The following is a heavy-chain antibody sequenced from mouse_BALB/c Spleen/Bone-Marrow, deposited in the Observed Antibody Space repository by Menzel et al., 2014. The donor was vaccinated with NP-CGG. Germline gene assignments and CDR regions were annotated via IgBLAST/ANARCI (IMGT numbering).Heavy chain of an antibody. D-gene: IGHD1-2*01. Sequence: DVQLQESGGGLVKPGGSLKLSCAASGFTFSSYAMSWVRQSPEKRLEWVAEISSGGSYTYYPDTVTGRFTISRDNAKNPLYLEMSSLRSEDTAMYYCARDHYGYYTMDYWGQGTSVTVSS. CDR1: GFTFSSYA. V-gene: IGHV5-9-4*01. CDR3: ARDHYGYYTMDY. J-gene: IGHJ4*01. CDR2: ISSGGSYT.